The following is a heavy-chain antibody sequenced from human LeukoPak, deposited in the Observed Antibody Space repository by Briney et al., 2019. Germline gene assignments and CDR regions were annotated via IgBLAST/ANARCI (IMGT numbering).Heavy chain of an antibody. D-gene: IGHD1-14*01. J-gene: IGHJ4*02. Sequence: PGESLRLSCAASGFPFSSYAMSWVRQAPGKGLEWVSTISNSDDSTYYADSVKGRFTISRDNSENTLFLRMNSLRAEDTAVYYCAKATGYLLWGQGTLVIASS. CDR2: ISNSDDST. V-gene: IGHV3-23*01. CDR3: AKATGYLL. CDR1: GFPFSSYA.